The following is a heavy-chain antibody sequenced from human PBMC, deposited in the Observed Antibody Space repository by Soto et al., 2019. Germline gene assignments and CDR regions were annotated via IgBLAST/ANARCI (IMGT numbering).Heavy chain of an antibody. J-gene: IGHJ6*03. CDR3: ARDARVSGTYYYDYMDV. CDR2: IRSRGSGT. CDR1: GFILINYA. V-gene: IGHV3-64*07. Sequence: EVQLLESGGGLVQPGGSLRLSCAASGFILINYAMHWVRQGPGRGLEYLASIRSRGSGTHYADSVKGRFTISRDHSTNTLHLQMGSLRTDDTALYHCARDARVSGTYYYDYMDVWGKGTTVTVSS. D-gene: IGHD3-3*01.